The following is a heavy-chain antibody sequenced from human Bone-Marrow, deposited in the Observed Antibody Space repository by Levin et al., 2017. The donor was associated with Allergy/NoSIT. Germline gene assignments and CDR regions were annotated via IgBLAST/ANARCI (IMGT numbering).Heavy chain of an antibody. CDR2: ISGSGGST. J-gene: IGHJ4*02. V-gene: IGHV3-23*01. Sequence: RSGGSLRLSCAASGFTFSSYAMSWVRQGPGKGLEWVSGISGSGGSTYYADSVKGRFTISRDNSKNTLYLQMNSLRAEDTAVYYCARNLYSGSWSPFDYWGQGTLVTVSS. CDR3: ARNLYSGSWSPFDY. D-gene: IGHD6-13*01. CDR1: GFTFSSYA.